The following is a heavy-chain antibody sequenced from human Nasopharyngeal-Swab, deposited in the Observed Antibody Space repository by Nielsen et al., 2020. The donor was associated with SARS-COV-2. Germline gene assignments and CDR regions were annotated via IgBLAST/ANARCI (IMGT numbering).Heavy chain of an antibody. D-gene: IGHD7-27*01. Sequence: SETLFLTCIVSGDSITSSSYSWGWIRQPPGKGLEYIGSVINHGTPDYNPSLKSRVSMSVDTSKNQFSLNLNSVTAADAAVYFCARQRPHSTGDKKGFDFWGQGTLVTVSS. CDR1: GDSITSSSYS. V-gene: IGHV4-39*01. CDR2: VINHGTP. J-gene: IGHJ4*02. CDR3: ARQRPHSTGDKKGFDF.